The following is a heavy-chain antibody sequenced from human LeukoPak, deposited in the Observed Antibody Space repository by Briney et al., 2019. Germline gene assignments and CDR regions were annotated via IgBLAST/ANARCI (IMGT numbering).Heavy chain of an antibody. D-gene: IGHD3-3*01. CDR1: GFTFSIYA. J-gene: IGHJ6*03. CDR3: ARSTYDFWSGYAGYYYYMDV. CDR2: ISSNGGST. V-gene: IGHV3-64*01. Sequence: GGSLRLSCAASGFTFSIYATHLVRQAPGKGLEYVSAISSNGGSTYYAYSVKGRFTISRDNSKNTLYLQVGSLRAEDMAVYYCARSTYDFWSGYAGYYYYMDVWGKGTTVTVSS.